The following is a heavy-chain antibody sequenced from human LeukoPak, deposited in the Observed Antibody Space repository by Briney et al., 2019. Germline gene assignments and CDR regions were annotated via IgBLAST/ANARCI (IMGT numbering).Heavy chain of an antibody. J-gene: IGHJ4*02. CDR1: GFTFSSYW. CDR3: ARDGFAWASGIDYGWFDC. D-gene: IGHD4-17*01. Sequence: GGSLRLSCAASGFTFSSYWMTWVRQAPGKGLEWVANIKQDGGKKNYVDSVKGRFSISRDNAKNSLYLQMNSLRAEDTAVYYCARDGFAWASGIDYGWFDCWGQGTLVTVSS. CDR2: IKQDGGKK. V-gene: IGHV3-7*05.